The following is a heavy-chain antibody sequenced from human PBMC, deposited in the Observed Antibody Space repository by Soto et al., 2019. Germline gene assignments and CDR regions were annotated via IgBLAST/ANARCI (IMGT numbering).Heavy chain of an antibody. V-gene: IGHV4-4*07. CDR3: ARMVGAAYYFDF. D-gene: IGHD1-26*01. CDR1: GDSMTKYY. CDR2: IYTSGST. J-gene: IGHJ4*02. Sequence: QVQLQESGPGLVKPSETLSLTCTVSGDSMTKYYWSWIRQPAGKGLEWIGRIYTSGSTNYNPSLKSRVTMSIDTSNNHFSLKLKSVTAADTAVYYCARMVGAAYYFDFWGQGALVTVS.